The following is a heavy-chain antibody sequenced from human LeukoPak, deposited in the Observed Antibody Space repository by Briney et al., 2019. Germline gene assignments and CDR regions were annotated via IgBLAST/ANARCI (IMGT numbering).Heavy chain of an antibody. D-gene: IGHD3-10*01. V-gene: IGHV4-59*08. J-gene: IGHJ5*02. CDR2: IYYSGRT. CDR3: ARHYGP. CDR1: GGSISDYN. Sequence: PSETLSLTCTVSGGSISDYNWNWMRQPPGKGLEWIGYIYYSGRTNYNPSLKSRVSISVDTSKNQFSLKLSSVTAADTAVYYCARHYGPWGQGTLVTVSS.